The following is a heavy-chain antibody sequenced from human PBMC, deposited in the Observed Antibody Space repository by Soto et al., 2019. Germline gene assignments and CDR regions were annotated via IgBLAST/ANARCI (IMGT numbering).Heavy chain of an antibody. CDR1: GGSVSSTSYY. Sequence: SETLSLTCTVSGGSVSSTSYYWTWIRQPPGKGLEWIGYIHYSGSTNYNPSLKSRVAMSVDTSKNHFSLKLSSVTAADTAVYYRASAWEHLYFDYWGQGALVTVSS. CDR3: ASAWEHLYFDY. D-gene: IGHD1-26*01. V-gene: IGHV4-61*01. CDR2: IHYSGST. J-gene: IGHJ4*02.